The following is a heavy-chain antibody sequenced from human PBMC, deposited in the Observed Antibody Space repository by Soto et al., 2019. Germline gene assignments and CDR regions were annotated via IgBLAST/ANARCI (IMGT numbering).Heavy chain of an antibody. Sequence: QVQLVESGGGVVQPGRSLRLSCAASGFTFSSYGMHWVRQAPGKGLEWVAVISYDGSNKYYADSVKGRFTISRDNSKNTLYLQMNSLRAEDTAVYYCAKDDGPCITMVRGVMRWGQGTLVTVSS. CDR1: GFTFSSYG. V-gene: IGHV3-30*18. D-gene: IGHD3-10*01. CDR3: AKDDGPCITMVRGVMR. J-gene: IGHJ4*02. CDR2: ISYDGSNK.